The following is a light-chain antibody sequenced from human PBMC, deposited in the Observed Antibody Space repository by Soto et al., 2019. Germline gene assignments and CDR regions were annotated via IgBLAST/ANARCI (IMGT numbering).Light chain of an antibody. J-gene: IGKJ2*01. V-gene: IGKV3-20*01. CDR1: QSLSSTY. CDR3: QQYGPSLPMYT. CDR2: GAY. Sequence: ETVLTQSPGTLSLSPGEIATLSCRTSQSLSSTYLGWYQQKPGQAPRLLIYGAYNRATGIPDRFSGSGSGTDFTLTISRLEPEDFAVYYCQQYGPSLPMYTFGQGTKLEIK.